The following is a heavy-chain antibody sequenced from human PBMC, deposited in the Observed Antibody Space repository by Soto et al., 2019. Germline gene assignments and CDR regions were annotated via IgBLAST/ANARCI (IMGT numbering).Heavy chain of an antibody. J-gene: IGHJ6*02. CDR3: ARDAGPGVRDDILTGYQLYYYYGMDV. V-gene: IGHV1-46*01. CDR2: INPSGGST. D-gene: IGHD3-9*01. Sequence: ASVKVSCKASGYTFTSYYMHWVRQAPGQGLEWMGIINPSGGSTSYAQKFQGRVTMTRDTSTSTVYMELSSLRSEDTAVYYCARDAGPGVRDDILTGYQLYYYYGMDVWGQGTTVTVSS. CDR1: GYTFTSYY.